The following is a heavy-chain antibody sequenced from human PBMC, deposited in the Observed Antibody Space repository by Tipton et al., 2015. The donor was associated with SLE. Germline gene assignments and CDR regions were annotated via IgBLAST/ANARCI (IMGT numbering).Heavy chain of an antibody. CDR3: ARGWGDCRGGICHSYNWFDP. V-gene: IGHV4-39*07. J-gene: IGHJ5*02. CDR1: GGSISSSSYY. D-gene: IGHD2-15*01. CDR2: LYYSGTT. Sequence: TLSLTCTVSGGSISSSSYYWGYIRQPPGKGLEWIASLYYSGTTYYNPSLKSRVTISVDTSKNQFSLKLTSVTAADTAVYYCARGWGDCRGGICHSYNWFDPWGQGILVTVSS.